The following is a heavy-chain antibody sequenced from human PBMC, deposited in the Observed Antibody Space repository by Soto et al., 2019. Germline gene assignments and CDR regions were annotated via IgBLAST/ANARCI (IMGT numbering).Heavy chain of an antibody. CDR1: GGSISSSSYY. CDR2: IYYSGST. V-gene: IGHV4-39*01. Sequence: QLLESGPGLVKPSETLSLTCTVSGGSISSSSYYWGWIRQPPGKGLEWIGSIYYSGSTYYNPSLKSRVTISVDTSKNQFSLKLSSVTAADTAVYYCARHIVATIISWGQGTLVTVSS. J-gene: IGHJ4*02. CDR3: ARHIVATIIS. D-gene: IGHD5-12*01.